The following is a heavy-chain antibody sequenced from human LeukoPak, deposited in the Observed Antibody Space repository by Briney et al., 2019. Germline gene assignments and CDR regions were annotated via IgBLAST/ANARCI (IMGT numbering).Heavy chain of an antibody. CDR3: ARMDVLRFLEDWFDP. V-gene: IGHV4-39*07. Sequence: SETLSLTCTVSGGSISSSSYYWGWIRQPPGKGLEWIGSIYYSGSTYYNPSLKSRVTISVDTSKNQFSLKLSSVTAVDTAVYYCARMDVLRFLEDWFDPWGQGTLVTVSS. CDR1: GGSISSSSYY. D-gene: IGHD3-3*01. CDR2: IYYSGST. J-gene: IGHJ5*02.